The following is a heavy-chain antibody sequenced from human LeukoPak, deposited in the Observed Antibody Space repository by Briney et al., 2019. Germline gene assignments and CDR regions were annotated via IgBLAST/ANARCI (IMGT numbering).Heavy chain of an antibody. CDR1: GYTFTSYY. J-gene: IGHJ5*02. CDR2: INPSGGST. CDR3: ARSQTDFWSGYSNWFDP. V-gene: IGHV1-46*01. Sequence: ASVKVSCKASGYTFTSYYMHWVRQAPGQGLEWMGIINPSGGSTSYAQKFQGRVTMTRDMSTSTDYMELSSLRSEDTAVYYCARSQTDFWSGYSNWFDPWGQGTLVTVSS. D-gene: IGHD3-3*01.